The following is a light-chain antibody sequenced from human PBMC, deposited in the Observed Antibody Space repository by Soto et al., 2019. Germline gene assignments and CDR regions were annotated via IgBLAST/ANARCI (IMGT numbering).Light chain of an antibody. CDR1: KGFGIY. Sequence: IQITQSPSSLLHSEGARATTICRAIKGFGIYLAWYQQKPGKVPELLIYAASTLQSGVPSRFSGSGSGTDFTLTISSLQPEDVATYYCQKYNHAPTFGGGTKVEIK. CDR3: QKYNHAPT. CDR2: AAS. V-gene: IGKV1-27*01. J-gene: IGKJ4*01.